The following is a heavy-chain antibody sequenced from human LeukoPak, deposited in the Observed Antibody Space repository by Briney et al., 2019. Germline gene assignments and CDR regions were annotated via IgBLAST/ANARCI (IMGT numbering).Heavy chain of an antibody. CDR3: ARAKPKNMVRGLIMRRESRYYFDY. J-gene: IGHJ4*02. D-gene: IGHD3-10*01. CDR1: DFSFITYA. V-gene: IGHV3-23*01. CDR2: ISGVGDAT. Sequence: PGGSLRLSCAASDFSFITYAMSWVRQAPGKGQEWVSTISGVGDATYYADSVKGRFTISRDNSKSTLYIQMNSLRAEDTAVYYCARAKPKNMVRGLIMRRESRYYFDYWGQGTLVTVSS.